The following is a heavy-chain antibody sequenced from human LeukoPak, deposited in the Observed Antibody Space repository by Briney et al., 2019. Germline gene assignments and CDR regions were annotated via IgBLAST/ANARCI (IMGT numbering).Heavy chain of an antibody. CDR3: AREPPIAAAGTSYFDY. J-gene: IGHJ4*02. D-gene: IGHD6-13*01. CDR1: GGSISSGSYY. CDR2: IYTSGST. V-gene: IGHV4-61*02. Sequence: SQTLSLTCTVSGGSISSGSYYWSWIRQPARKGLEWIGRIYTSGSTNYNPSLKSRVTISVDTSKNQFSLKLSSVTAADTAVYYCAREPPIAAAGTSYFDYWGQGTLVTVSS.